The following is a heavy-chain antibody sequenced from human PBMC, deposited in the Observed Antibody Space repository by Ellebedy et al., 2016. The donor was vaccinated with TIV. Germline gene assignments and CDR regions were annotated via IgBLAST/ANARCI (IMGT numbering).Heavy chain of an antibody. CDR2: NSPYNGNK. J-gene: IGHJ4*02. CDR3: ARGAVAGNDFDY. V-gene: IGHV1-18*01. CDR1: GYSFIKYG. Sequence: AASVKVSCKPSGYSFIKYGISFVRQAPGQGLEWVGWNSPYNGNKHYAPKLQGRVTLTTDSSTSTAYMELRSLRLDDPAVYYCARGAVAGNDFDYWGPGTLITVSS. D-gene: IGHD6-19*01.